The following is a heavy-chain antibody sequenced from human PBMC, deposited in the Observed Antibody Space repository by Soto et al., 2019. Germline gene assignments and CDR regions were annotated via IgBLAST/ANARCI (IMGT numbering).Heavy chain of an antibody. J-gene: IGHJ4*02. V-gene: IGHV3-23*01. CDR1: GFTFSSYA. CDR2: ISGSGGST. CDR3: AKGREYSSSPGLSGPLDY. D-gene: IGHD6-6*01. Sequence: PVGSLRLSCAASGFTFSSYAMSWVRQAPGKGLEWVSAISGSGGSTYYADSVKGRFTISRDNSKNTLYLQMNSLRAEDTAVYYCAKGREYSSSPGLSGPLDYWGQGTLVTV.